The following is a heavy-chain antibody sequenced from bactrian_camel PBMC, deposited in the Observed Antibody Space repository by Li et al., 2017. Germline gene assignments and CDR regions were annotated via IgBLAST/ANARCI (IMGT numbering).Heavy chain of an antibody. J-gene: IGHJ6*01. CDR1: GYTYSLHC. Sequence: HVQLVESGGGSVQAGGSLRLSRAASGYTYSLHCMGWFRQAPGKEREGVAAIYTTGGSTSYADSVKGRFTISQDNAQLTVYLQMNSLEPEDTAMYFCASASPGVRCQQRPKVGDFAYWGQGTQVTVS. D-gene: IGHD5*01. V-gene: IGHV3S53*01. CDR2: IYTTGGST. CDR3: ASASPGVRCQQRPKVGDFAY.